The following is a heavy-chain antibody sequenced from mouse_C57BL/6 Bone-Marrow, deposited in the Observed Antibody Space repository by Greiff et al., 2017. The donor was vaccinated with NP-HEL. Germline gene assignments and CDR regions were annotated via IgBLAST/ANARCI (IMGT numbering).Heavy chain of an antibody. CDR1: GYTFTSYG. J-gene: IGHJ3*01. Sequence: QVQLQQSGAELARPGASVKLSCKASGYTFTSYGISWVKQRTGQGLEWIGEIYPRSGNTYYNEKFKGKATLTADKSSSTAYMELRSLTSEDSAVYFCAREGVYYGSSYDWFAYWGQGTLVTVSA. D-gene: IGHD1-1*01. CDR3: AREGVYYGSSYDWFAY. CDR2: IYPRSGNT. V-gene: IGHV1-81*01.